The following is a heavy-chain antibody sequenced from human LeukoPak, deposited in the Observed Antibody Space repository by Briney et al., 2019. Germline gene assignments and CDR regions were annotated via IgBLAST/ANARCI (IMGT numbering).Heavy chain of an antibody. V-gene: IGHV1-8*03. J-gene: IGHJ6*03. Sequence: GASVKVSCKASGYTFTSYGINWVRQATGQGLEWMGWMNPNSGNTGYAQKFQGRVTITRNTSMSTAYMELSSLRSEDTAVYYCARATYYDFWSGYYMDVWGKGTTVTVSS. CDR2: MNPNSGNT. CDR3: ARATYYDFWSGYYMDV. CDR1: GYTFTSYG. D-gene: IGHD3-3*01.